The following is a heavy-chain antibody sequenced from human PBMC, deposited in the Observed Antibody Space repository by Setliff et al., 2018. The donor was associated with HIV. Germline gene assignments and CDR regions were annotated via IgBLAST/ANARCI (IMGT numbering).Heavy chain of an antibody. CDR2: IYYSGNT. CDR1: GASISGSSFY. J-gene: IGHJ6*03. CDR3: ARSTVGIRGVVRGYYYYYMDV. Sequence: SETLSLTCTVSGASISGSSFYWGWIRQPPGRGLEWIGTIYYSGNTYYNPSLKSRVSISIDASKNQFSLKLNSVTAADTALYYCARSTVGIRGVVRGYYYYYMDVWGKGTTVTVSS. V-gene: IGHV4-39*01. D-gene: IGHD3-10*01.